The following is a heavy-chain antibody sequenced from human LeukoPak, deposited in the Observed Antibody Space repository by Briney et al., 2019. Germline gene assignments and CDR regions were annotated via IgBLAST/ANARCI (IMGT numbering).Heavy chain of an antibody. Sequence: GGTLRLSCAASGVSLSGYWTSCVRQAPGKGLEWVANINPDTRDKAYVHSVKGRFTIYRDNPKNSLYLQMNSLRAEDTAVYYCARDRRPDSCDVGGEGTVVTVSS. CDR3: ARDRRPDSCDV. V-gene: IGHV3-7*01. CDR2: INPDTRDK. J-gene: IGHJ3*01. CDR1: GVSLSGYW.